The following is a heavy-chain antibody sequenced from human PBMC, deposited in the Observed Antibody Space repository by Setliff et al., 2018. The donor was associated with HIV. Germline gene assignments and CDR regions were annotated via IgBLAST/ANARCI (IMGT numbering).Heavy chain of an antibody. CDR3: ARGIGIFGAVYYYYYMDV. CDR1: GGSISSYY. J-gene: IGHJ6*03. Sequence: SETLSLTCTVSGGSISSYYWSWIRQPPGKGLEWIGYIYYSGSANYNPSLKSRVTISVDTSKNQFSLKLSSVTAADTAVYYCARGIGIFGAVYYYYYMDVWGKGTTVTVSS. V-gene: IGHV4-59*01. CDR2: IYYSGSA. D-gene: IGHD3-3*01.